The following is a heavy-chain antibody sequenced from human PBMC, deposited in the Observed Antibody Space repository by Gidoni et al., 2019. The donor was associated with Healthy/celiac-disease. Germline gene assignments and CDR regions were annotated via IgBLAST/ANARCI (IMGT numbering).Heavy chain of an antibody. CDR2: ISGSGGST. Sequence: EVQLLESGGGLVQPGGSLRLSCAASGFTFSRYAMSWVRQAPGKGLEWVSAISGSGGSTYDADFVKGRFTISRDNSKNTLYLQMNSLRAEDTAAYYCAKSEGAYYYYMDVWGKGTTVTVSS. CDR1: GFTFSRYA. D-gene: IGHD3-16*01. V-gene: IGHV3-23*01. CDR3: AKSEGAYYYYMDV. J-gene: IGHJ6*03.